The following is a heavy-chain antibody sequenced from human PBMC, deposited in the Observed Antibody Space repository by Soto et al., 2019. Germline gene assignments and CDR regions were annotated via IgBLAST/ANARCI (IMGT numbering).Heavy chain of an antibody. Sequence: SETLSLTCTVSGGSISSSSYYWGWIRQPPGKGLEWIGSIYYSGSTYYNPSLKSRLTISVDTSKNQFSLKLSSVTAADTAVYYCARHLSGYSGYDVNWFDPWGQGTLVTVSS. CDR3: ARHLSGYSGYDVNWFDP. CDR2: IYYSGST. D-gene: IGHD5-12*01. V-gene: IGHV4-39*01. J-gene: IGHJ5*02. CDR1: GGSISSSSYY.